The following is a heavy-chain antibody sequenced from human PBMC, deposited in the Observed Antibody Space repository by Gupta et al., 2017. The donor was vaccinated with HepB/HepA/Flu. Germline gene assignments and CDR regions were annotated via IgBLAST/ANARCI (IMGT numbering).Heavy chain of an antibody. V-gene: IGHV4-34*01. CDR1: GGSFSGYY. Sequence: QVQLQQWGAGLLKPSETLSLTCAVYGGSFSGYYWSWIRQPPGKGLEWIGEINHSGSTNYNPSLKSRVTISVDTSKNQFSLKLSSVTAADTAVYYCARGHPPDSPGGWFDPWGQGTLVTVSS. D-gene: IGHD2-15*01. CDR2: INHSGST. CDR3: ARGHPPDSPGGWFDP. J-gene: IGHJ5*02.